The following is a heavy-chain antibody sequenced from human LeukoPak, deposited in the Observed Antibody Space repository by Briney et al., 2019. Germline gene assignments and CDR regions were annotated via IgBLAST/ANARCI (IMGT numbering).Heavy chain of an antibody. CDR2: INPNSGGT. CDR3: ARGESKYSSSPEPWDY. Sequence: GASVKVSCKASGYTFTGYYMHWVRQAPGQGLEWMGWINPNSGGTNYAQKFQGWVTMTRDTSISTAYMELSRLRSDDTAVYYCARGESKYSSSPEPWDYWGQGTLVTVSS. J-gene: IGHJ4*02. CDR1: GYTFTGYY. V-gene: IGHV1-2*04. D-gene: IGHD6-13*01.